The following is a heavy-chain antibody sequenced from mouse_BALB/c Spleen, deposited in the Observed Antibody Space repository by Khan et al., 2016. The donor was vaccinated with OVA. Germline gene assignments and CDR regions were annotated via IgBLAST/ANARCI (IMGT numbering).Heavy chain of an antibody. V-gene: IGHV2-2*01. CDR2: IRSGGNT. CDR3: ASNSYKSALTY. Sequence: QVQLQQSGPGLVRPSQTLSITCTVSGFSLTTYGVHWVRQSPGRGLEWLGVIRSGGNTAYNAASLCRLTITKDNSTNQVFFKMNTLHTDDTAMYYGASNSYKSALTYWGQGTLVTVSA. D-gene: IGHD1-3*01. J-gene: IGHJ3*01. CDR1: GFSLTTYG.